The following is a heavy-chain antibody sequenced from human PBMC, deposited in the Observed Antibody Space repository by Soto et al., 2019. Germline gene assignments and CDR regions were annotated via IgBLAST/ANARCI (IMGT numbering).Heavy chain of an antibody. CDR2: IIPMVDMP. D-gene: IGHD2-8*01. V-gene: IGHV1-69*02. CDR1: GGTFSSYT. Sequence: QVQLVQSGAEVKKPGSSVKVSCKASGGTFSSYTFSWVRQAPGQGLEWVGRIIPMVDMPNYAQKFLGRVTITADRSTTTAYMELSSLRPEETAMYYCARAEYADFSMAHFDYWGQGTPVTVAS. CDR3: ARAEYADFSMAHFDY. J-gene: IGHJ4*02.